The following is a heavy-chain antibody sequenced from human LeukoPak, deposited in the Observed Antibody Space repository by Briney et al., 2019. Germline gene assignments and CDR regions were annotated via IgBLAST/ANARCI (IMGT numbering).Heavy chain of an antibody. J-gene: IGHJ3*02. CDR2: IRRNGSTI. CDR1: GFPFRSYE. Sequence: GGSLRLSCAAPGFPFRSYEMTWVRQAPGKGLEWVSYIRRNGSTIYYADSVKGRFTISRDNAKNSLYLQMNSLGAEDTAGYYCARGGHVDTAMDGAFDIWGQGTMVTVSS. D-gene: IGHD5-18*01. CDR3: ARGGHVDTAMDGAFDI. V-gene: IGHV3-48*03.